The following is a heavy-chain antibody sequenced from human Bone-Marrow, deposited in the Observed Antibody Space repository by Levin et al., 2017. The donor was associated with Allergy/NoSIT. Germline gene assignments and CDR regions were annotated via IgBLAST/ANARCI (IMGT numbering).Heavy chain of an antibody. Sequence: QAGGSLRLSCAASGFTFDDYAMHWVRQVPGKGLEWVGGINWNSGETMYGDSMRGRFTISRDNAKQALFLQMNNLRPEATGLYFCVKDIIAQLENFYGMDFWGQGTKVTVS. CDR3: VKDIIAQLENFYGMDF. CDR2: INWNSGET. J-gene: IGHJ6*02. D-gene: IGHD6-13*01. CDR1: GFTFDDYA. V-gene: IGHV3-9*01.